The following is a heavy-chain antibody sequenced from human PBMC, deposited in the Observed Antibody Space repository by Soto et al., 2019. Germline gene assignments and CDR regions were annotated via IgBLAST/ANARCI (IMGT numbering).Heavy chain of an antibody. CDR2: IIPIFATA. J-gene: IGHJ4*02. CDR3: ARAYSSIRYYFDS. D-gene: IGHD6-13*01. Sequence: ASVKVSCKASGGTFSSYIISWVRQAPGQGLEWMGDIIPIFATANYAQQFQDRVTIIADASTSTAYMELSSLRSEDTAVYYCARAYSSIRYYFDSWGQGTLVTVSS. CDR1: GGTFSSYI. V-gene: IGHV1-69*13.